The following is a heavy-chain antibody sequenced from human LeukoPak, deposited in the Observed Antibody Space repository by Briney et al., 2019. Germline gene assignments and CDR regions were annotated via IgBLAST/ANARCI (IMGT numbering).Heavy chain of an antibody. CDR1: GFTFSSYS. J-gene: IGHJ5*02. Sequence: GGSLRLSCAASGFTFSSYSMNWVRQAPGKGPEWVSSISSSSSYIYYADSVKGRFTISRDNAKNSLYLQMNSLRAEDTAVYYCARDMLDIVVVPAAIWFDPWGQGTLVTVSS. V-gene: IGHV3-21*01. D-gene: IGHD2-2*02. CDR3: ARDMLDIVVVPAAIWFDP. CDR2: ISSSSSYI.